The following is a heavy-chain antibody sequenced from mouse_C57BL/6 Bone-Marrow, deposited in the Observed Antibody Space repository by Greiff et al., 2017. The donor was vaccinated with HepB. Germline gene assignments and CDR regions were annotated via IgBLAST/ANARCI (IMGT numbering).Heavy chain of an antibody. V-gene: IGHV1-15*01. CDR1: GYTFTDYE. Sequence: VNVVESGAELVRPGASVTLSCKASGYTFTDYEMHWVKQTPVHGLEWIGAIDPETGGTAYNQKFKGKAILTADKSSSTAYMELRSLTSEDSAVYYCTRCRYREWFAYWGQGTLVTVSA. J-gene: IGHJ3*01. CDR2: IDPETGGT. D-gene: IGHD2-14*01. CDR3: TRCRYREWFAY.